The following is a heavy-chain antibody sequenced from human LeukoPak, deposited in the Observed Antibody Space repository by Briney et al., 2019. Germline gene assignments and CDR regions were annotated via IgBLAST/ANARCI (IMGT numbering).Heavy chain of an antibody. CDR1: GFTFSSYA. D-gene: IGHD3-10*01. CDR2: ISGSGSGT. V-gene: IGHV3-23*01. CDR3: AKDVESGRPADY. Sequence: GGSLRLSCAASGFTFSSYAMSWVRHAPGKGLEWVSTISGSGSGTCYADSVKGRFTLSRDNSINTLYLQMNSLRAEDTAVFYCAKDVESGRPADYWGQGTLVTVPS. J-gene: IGHJ4*02.